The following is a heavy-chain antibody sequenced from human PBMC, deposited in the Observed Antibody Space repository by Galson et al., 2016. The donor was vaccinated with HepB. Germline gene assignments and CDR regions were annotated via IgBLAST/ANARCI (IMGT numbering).Heavy chain of an antibody. Sequence: PALVKPTQTLTLTCTFSGFALSTSGMPVSWIRQPPGKALEWLARIDWLHDEYYNGPLQTRLTISKDITKKQVVLTITNMDPVDTATYFCARIEGLGGSDGFDIWGLGTMVTVST. V-gene: IGHV2-70*04. D-gene: IGHD1-14*01. CDR2: IDWLHDE. CDR1: GFALSTSGMP. CDR3: ARIEGLGGSDGFDI. J-gene: IGHJ3*02.